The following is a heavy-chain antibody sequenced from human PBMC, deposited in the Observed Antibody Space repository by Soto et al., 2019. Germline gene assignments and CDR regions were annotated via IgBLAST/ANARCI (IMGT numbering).Heavy chain of an antibody. Sequence: GGSLRLSCAASGFTFSNYGMHWVRQAPGKGLEWVAVISYDGSNKYYADSVKGRFTISRDNSKNTLYLQMNSLRAEDTAVFYCAKVAVAGRYYYSGMDVWGQGTTVTVSS. CDR2: ISYDGSNK. CDR3: AKVAVAGRYYYSGMDV. V-gene: IGHV3-30*18. D-gene: IGHD6-19*01. J-gene: IGHJ6*02. CDR1: GFTFSNYG.